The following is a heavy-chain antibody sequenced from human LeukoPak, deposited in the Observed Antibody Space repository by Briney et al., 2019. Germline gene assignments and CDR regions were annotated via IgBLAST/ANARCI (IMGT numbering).Heavy chain of an antibody. D-gene: IGHD4-17*01. CDR3: AKDRDDYGDDC. CDR2: IRRDGRSK. J-gene: IGHJ4*02. Sequence: GGSLRLSCAASGFTFTDFGMHWVRQAPGKGLDWVSHIRRDGRSKFYAESVKGRFTISRDNSKNTLYLQMNSLRAEDMAVYYCAKDRDDYGDDCWGQGILVTVST. V-gene: IGHV3-30*02. CDR1: GFTFTDFG.